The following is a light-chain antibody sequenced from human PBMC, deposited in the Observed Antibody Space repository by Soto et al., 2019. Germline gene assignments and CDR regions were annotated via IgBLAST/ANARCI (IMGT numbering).Light chain of an antibody. CDR1: QGIIDY. CDR2: AAS. J-gene: IGKJ1*01. CDR3: QKYDTAPQT. Sequence: DIQMTQSPSSLSASVGDTVTITCRASQGIIDYLAWYQQRPGKVPKLLIYAASTLQTGVPSRFSGSGAGTDITLTISSLQPEDVGSYYCQKYDTAPQTFGQGTRVEIK. V-gene: IGKV1-27*01.